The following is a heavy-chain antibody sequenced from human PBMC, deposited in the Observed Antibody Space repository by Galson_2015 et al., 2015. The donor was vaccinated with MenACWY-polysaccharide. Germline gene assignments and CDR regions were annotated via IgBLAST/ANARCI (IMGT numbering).Heavy chain of an antibody. V-gene: IGHV3-30*03. D-gene: IGHD2/OR15-2a*01. J-gene: IGHJ4*02. CDR1: GFSFCNYW. CDR3: ASREERNSGPFDF. Sequence: SLRLSCEASGFSFCNYWMSWVRQAPGQGLEWVAYITSDGRDQNYARAVTGRFTISRDNSKSMAYLQMGSLRAEDTAVYHCASREERNSGPFDFWGQGALVTVSS. CDR2: ITSDGRDQ.